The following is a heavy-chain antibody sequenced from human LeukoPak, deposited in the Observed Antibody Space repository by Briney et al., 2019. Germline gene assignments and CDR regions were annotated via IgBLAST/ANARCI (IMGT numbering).Heavy chain of an antibody. D-gene: IGHD1-1*01. Sequence: PGESLRLSCAASGFTFSTYSLTWVRQAPGKGLEWVSSISSSSSYIYYAGSVKGRFTISRDNAKNSLYLQMNSLRAEDTAVYYCARDPRTGTIDYWGQGTLVTVSS. J-gene: IGHJ4*02. CDR3: ARDPRTGTIDY. CDR1: GFTFSTYS. V-gene: IGHV3-21*01. CDR2: ISSSSSYI.